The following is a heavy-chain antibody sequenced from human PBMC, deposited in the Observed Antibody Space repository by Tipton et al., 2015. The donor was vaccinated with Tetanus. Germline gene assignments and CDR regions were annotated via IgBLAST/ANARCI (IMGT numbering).Heavy chain of an antibody. V-gene: IGHV3-21*06. CDR1: GFTFSNYA. D-gene: IGHD3-10*01. CDR2: ISSTTRYM. CDR3: ASGSSLDY. Sequence: SLRLSCSVTGFTFSNYAMNWVRRAPGKGLEWVSAISSTTRYMDYADSVKGRFTISRDNAKNSVYLQMNSLRVEDTALYYCASGSSLDYWGQGTLVTVSS. J-gene: IGHJ4*02.